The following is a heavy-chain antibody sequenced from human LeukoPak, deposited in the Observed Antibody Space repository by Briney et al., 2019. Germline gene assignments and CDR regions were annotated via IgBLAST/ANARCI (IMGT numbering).Heavy chain of an antibody. Sequence: SETLSLTCTVSGGSISSYYWSWIRQPPGKGLEWIGEINHSGSTNYNPSLKSRVTISVDTSKNQFSLKLSSVTAADTAVYYCARRRGGWYFDYWGQGTLVTVSS. D-gene: IGHD2-15*01. V-gene: IGHV4-34*01. CDR3: ARRRGGWYFDY. J-gene: IGHJ4*02. CDR1: GGSISSYY. CDR2: INHSGST.